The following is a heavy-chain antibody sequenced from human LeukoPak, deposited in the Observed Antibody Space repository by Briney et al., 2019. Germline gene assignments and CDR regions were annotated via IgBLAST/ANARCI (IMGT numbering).Heavy chain of an antibody. Sequence: PGGSLRLSCAASGFTFSSYWMSWVRQAPGKGPEWVANIKQDGSEKYYVDSVKGRFTISRDNAKNSLYLQMNSLRAEDTAVYYCARTSHFNLVVVAEDYWGQGTLVTVSS. J-gene: IGHJ4*02. CDR1: GFTFSSYW. CDR2: IKQDGSEK. CDR3: ARTSHFNLVVVAEDY. D-gene: IGHD2-15*01. V-gene: IGHV3-7*01.